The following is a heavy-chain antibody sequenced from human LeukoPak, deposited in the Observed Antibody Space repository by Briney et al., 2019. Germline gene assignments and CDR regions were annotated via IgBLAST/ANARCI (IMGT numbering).Heavy chain of an antibody. D-gene: IGHD5-24*01. V-gene: IGHV3-53*01. CDR1: GLTVSSNY. Sequence: GGSLRLSCAASGLTVSSNYMSWVRQAPGKGLEWVSVIYSGGSTYYADSVKGRFTISRDNSKNTLYLQMNSLRAEDTAVYYCARESHGSRRYYYYYMDVWGKGTTVTVSS. J-gene: IGHJ6*03. CDR2: IYSGGST. CDR3: ARESHGSRRYYYYYMDV.